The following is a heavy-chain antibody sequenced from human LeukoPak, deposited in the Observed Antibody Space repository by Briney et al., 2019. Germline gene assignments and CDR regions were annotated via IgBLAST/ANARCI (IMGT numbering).Heavy chain of an antibody. V-gene: IGHV3-23*01. J-gene: IGHJ4*02. Sequence: GGSLRLSCAASGFTFSTYSMNWVRQAPGKGLEWVSAISGSGGSTYYADSVKGRFTISRDNSKNTLYLQMNSLRAEDTAVYYCANLHYDILTGYIYYFDYWGQGTLVTVSS. CDR1: GFTFSTYS. CDR2: ISGSGGST. D-gene: IGHD3-9*01. CDR3: ANLHYDILTGYIYYFDY.